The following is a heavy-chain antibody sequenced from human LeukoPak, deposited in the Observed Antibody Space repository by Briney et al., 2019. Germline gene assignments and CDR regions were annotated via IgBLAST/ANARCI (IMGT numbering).Heavy chain of an antibody. D-gene: IGHD1-26*01. J-gene: IGHJ3*02. CDR2: ISAYNGNT. Sequence: ASVKVSCKASGYTFTSYGISWVRQAPGQGLEWMGWISAYNGNTNYAQKLQGRVTMTTDTSTSTAYMELSSLRSEDTAVYYCARDGPRGGSYSRRAFDIWGQGTMVTVSS. CDR3: ARDGPRGGSYSRRAFDI. V-gene: IGHV1-18*01. CDR1: GYTFTSYG.